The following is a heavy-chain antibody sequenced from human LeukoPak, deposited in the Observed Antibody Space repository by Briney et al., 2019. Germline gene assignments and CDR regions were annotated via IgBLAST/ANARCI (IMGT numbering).Heavy chain of an antibody. CDR1: GGSFSGYY. D-gene: IGHD3-3*01. Sequence: SETLSLTCAVYGGSFSGYYWSWIRQPPGKGLEWIGEINHSGSTNYNPSLKSRVTISVDTSKNQFSLKLSSVTAADTAVYYCARASGITIFGVVISSHPFDYWGQGTLVTVSS. V-gene: IGHV4-34*01. J-gene: IGHJ4*02. CDR2: INHSGST. CDR3: ARASGITIFGVVISSHPFDY.